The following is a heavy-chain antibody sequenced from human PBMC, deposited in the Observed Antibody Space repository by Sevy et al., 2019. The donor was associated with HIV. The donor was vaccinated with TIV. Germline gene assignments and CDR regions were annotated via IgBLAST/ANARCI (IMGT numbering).Heavy chain of an antibody. CDR2: ISYDGSNK. D-gene: IGHD3-3*01. V-gene: IGHV3-30*04. CDR1: GFTFSSYA. Sequence: GESLKISCAASGFTFSSYAMHWVRQAPGKGLEWVAVISYDGSNKYYADSVKGRFTISRDNSKNTLYLQMNSLRAEDTAVYYCARGVDSRYYFDYWGQGTLVTVSS. J-gene: IGHJ4*02. CDR3: ARGVDSRYYFDY.